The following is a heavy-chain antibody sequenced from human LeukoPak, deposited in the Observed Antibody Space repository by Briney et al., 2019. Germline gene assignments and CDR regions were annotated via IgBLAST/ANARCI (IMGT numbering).Heavy chain of an antibody. D-gene: IGHD3-10*01. CDR1: GYSFTNYW. CDR2: IYPDDSDI. Sequence: GESLKISCKGSGYSFTNYWIAWVRQMPGKGLEWMGIIYPDDSDIRYSPSFQGQVTISADKSITTAYLQWSSLKASDTAMYYCARRNPGSWFAFDFWGQGTMVSVSS. CDR3: ARRNPGSWFAFDF. V-gene: IGHV5-51*01. J-gene: IGHJ3*01.